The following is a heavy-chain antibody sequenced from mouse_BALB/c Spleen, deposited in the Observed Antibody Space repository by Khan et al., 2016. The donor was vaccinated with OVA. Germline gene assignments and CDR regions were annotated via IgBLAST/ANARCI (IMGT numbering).Heavy chain of an antibody. CDR2: INPSNGGT. Sequence: QVHVKQSGAELVKPGASVKLSCKASGYTFTSYYMYWVKQRPGQGLEWIGEINPSNGGTNFNEKFKNKATLTVDKLSSTAYMQLSSLTSEDSAVYYCTRKDYYGSSHRYFDVWGAGTTVTVSS. J-gene: IGHJ1*01. D-gene: IGHD1-1*01. CDR1: GYTFTSYY. CDR3: TRKDYYGSSHRYFDV. V-gene: IGHV1S81*02.